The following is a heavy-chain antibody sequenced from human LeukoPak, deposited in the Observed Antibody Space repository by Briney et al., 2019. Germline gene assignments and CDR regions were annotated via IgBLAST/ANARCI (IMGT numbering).Heavy chain of an antibody. J-gene: IGHJ4*02. CDR2: IYYSGST. D-gene: IGHD6-13*01. CDR1: RGSISSYY. Sequence: SETLSLTRTVSRGSISSYYWSWIRQPPGQGLEWIGYIYYSGSTNYNPSLKSRVAISVDTSKNQFSLNLSSVTAADTAVYYCAREGVSAATFDSWGQGTLVTVSS. CDR3: AREGVSAATFDS. V-gene: IGHV4-59*01.